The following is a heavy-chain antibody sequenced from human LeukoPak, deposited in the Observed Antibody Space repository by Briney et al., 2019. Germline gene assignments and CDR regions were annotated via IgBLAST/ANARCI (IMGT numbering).Heavy chain of an antibody. CDR1: GFTFRDYG. V-gene: IGHV3-23*01. CDR2: IDGSGGRI. D-gene: IGHD3-10*01. Sequence: GGSLRLSCAASGFTFRDYGMSWVRQAPGKGLEWVSGIDGSGGRIFYADSVKGRFTISRDNSKNTLYLQMNSLRAEDTAVYYCAKHKITTIYYFDYWGQGTLVTVSS. CDR3: AKHKITTIYYFDY. J-gene: IGHJ4*02.